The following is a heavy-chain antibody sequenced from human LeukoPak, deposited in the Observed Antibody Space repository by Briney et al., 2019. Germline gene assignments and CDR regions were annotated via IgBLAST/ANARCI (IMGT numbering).Heavy chain of an antibody. J-gene: IGHJ4*02. D-gene: IGHD1-20*01. V-gene: IGHV3-48*01. CDR3: ARIITGTTRSVVDYFDY. Sequence: GGSLRLSCAASGFTFSSYSMKWVRQAPGKGLEWVSYISSSSSNIYYADSVKGRFTISRDNAKNSLYLQMNSLRAEDTAVYYCARIITGTTRSVVDYFDYWGQGTLVTVSS. CDR2: ISSSSSNI. CDR1: GFTFSSYS.